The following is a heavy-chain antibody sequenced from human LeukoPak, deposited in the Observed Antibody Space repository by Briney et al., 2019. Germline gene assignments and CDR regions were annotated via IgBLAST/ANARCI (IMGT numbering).Heavy chain of an antibody. V-gene: IGHV1-2*02. CDR2: INPNSGGT. Sequence: ASVKVSCKASGYTFTGYYMHWERQAPGQGLEWMGWINPNSGGTNYAQKFQGRVTMTRDTSISTAYMELSRLRSDDTAVYYCATLYGDYEVLYYWGQGTLVTVSS. J-gene: IGHJ4*02. D-gene: IGHD4-17*01. CDR3: ATLYGDYEVLYY. CDR1: GYTFTGYY.